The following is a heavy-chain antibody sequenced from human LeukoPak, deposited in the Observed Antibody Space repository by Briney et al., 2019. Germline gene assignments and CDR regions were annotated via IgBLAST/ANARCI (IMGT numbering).Heavy chain of an antibody. Sequence: GGSLRLSCAASGFTFSSYAMHWVRQAPGKGLEWVAVISYDGSNKYYADSVKGRFTISRDNSKNTLYLQMNSLRAEDTAVYYCAKDAGYSSGPPGYWGQGTLVTVSS. D-gene: IGHD6-19*01. J-gene: IGHJ4*02. CDR3: AKDAGYSSGPPGY. V-gene: IGHV3-30-3*01. CDR1: GFTFSSYA. CDR2: ISYDGSNK.